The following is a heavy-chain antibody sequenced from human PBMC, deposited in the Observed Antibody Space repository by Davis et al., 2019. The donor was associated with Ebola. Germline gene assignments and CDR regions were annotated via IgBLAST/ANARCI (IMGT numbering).Heavy chain of an antibody. J-gene: IGHJ6*02. Sequence: GESLKISCKGSGYSFTSYWLGWVRQMPGKGLAWMGIIYPGDSDTRYSPSFQGQVTISADKSISTAYLQWSSLKASDTAMYYCASRGYGSGRHRPGYYYGMDVWDQGTLVTVSS. V-gene: IGHV5-51*01. CDR2: IYPGDSDT. CDR3: ASRGYGSGRHRPGYYYGMDV. D-gene: IGHD3-10*01. CDR1: GYSFTSYW.